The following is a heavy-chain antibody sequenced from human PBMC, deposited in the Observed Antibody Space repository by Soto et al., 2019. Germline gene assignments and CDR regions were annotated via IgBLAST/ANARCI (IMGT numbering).Heavy chain of an antibody. V-gene: IGHV4-59*04. Sequence: PSETLSLTCTVSGGSISSYYWSWIRQPPGKGLEWIGYIYYSGSTYYNPSLKSRVTISVDTSKNQFSLKLSSVTAADTAVYYCARASNTYSSLDYWGQGTLVTVS. CDR3: ARASNTYSSLDY. J-gene: IGHJ4*02. D-gene: IGHD6-13*01. CDR1: GGSISSYY. CDR2: IYYSGST.